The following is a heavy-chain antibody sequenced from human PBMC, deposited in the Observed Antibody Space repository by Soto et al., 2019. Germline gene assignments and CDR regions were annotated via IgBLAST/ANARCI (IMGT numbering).Heavy chain of an antibody. V-gene: IGHV4-39*01. J-gene: IGHJ4*02. CDR2: IYYDGNT. CDR3: ARSSIKPQVFMYPFDS. Sequence: PSETLSLTCTVSGGSISSGDYYWSWIRQPPGKGLESIANIYYDGNTYYNPSLKGRVTISLDTSKNQFSLRLNSVTAADTAVYYCARSSIKPQVFMYPFDSWSQGTLVTVSS. D-gene: IGHD6-6*01. CDR1: GGSISSGDYY.